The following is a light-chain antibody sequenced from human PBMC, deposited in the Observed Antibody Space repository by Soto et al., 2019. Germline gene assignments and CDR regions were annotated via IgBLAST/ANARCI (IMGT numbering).Light chain of an antibody. J-gene: IGLJ2*01. Sequence: QSALTQPASVSGSPGQSITISCTGTGSDIGGYNYVSWYQQHPGKAPKVMIYEVSNRPSGVSNRFSASKSGNTASLTISGLQAEDEADYYCTSYTSSSSVVFGGGTK. CDR2: EVS. CDR3: TSYTSSSSVV. CDR1: GSDIGGYNY. V-gene: IGLV2-14*01.